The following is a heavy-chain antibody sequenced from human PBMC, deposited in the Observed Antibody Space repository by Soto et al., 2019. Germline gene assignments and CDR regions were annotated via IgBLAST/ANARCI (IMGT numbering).Heavy chain of an antibody. V-gene: IGHV1-3*05. CDR1: GDTFTTYA. Sequence: QVQLVQSGAEEKKPGASVKVSCKASGDTFTTYAMHWVRQAPGQRLEWMGWINAGNGNTKYSQKFRGXXXIXXDTSASTAYMELSSLRSEDTAVYYCARLGLSGSYYFEREDYWGQGTLVTVSS. D-gene: IGHD1-26*01. J-gene: IGHJ4*02. CDR2: INAGNGNT. CDR3: ARLGLSGSYYFEREDY.